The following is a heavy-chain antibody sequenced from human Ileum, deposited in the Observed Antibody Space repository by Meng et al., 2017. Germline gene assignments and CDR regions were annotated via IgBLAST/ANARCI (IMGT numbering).Heavy chain of an antibody. CDR3: TTFYAGY. D-gene: IGHD3-16*01. J-gene: IGHJ4*02. CDR1: AFTFNDVW. Sequence: VQVAQQRWCVVRPGWSLAPSCAATAFTFNDVWLTSVRHAPGKGLGWNGHMQSKADGGTTDYAAPVKGRFTISRDESKSTLYLQMNSLKTDNTAVYYCTTFYAGYWGQGTLVTVSS. V-gene: IGHV3-15*01. CDR2: MQSKADGGTT.